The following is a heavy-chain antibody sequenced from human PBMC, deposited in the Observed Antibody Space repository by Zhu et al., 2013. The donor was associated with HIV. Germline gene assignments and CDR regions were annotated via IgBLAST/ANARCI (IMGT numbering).Heavy chain of an antibody. CDR3: ARFISNYYYYYMDV. D-gene: IGHD3-10*01. CDR2: IYYSGST. V-gene: IGHV4-34*01. CDR1: GGSFSGYY. Sequence: QVQLQQWGAGLLKPSETLSLTCAVYGGSFSGYYWSWIRQPPGKGLEWIGYIYYSGSTYYNPSLKSRVTISVDTSKNQFSLKLSSVTAADTAVYYCARFISNYYYYYMDVWGKGTTVTVSS. J-gene: IGHJ6*03.